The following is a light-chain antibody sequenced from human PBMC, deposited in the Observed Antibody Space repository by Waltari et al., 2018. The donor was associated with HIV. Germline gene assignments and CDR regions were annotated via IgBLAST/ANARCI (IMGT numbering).Light chain of an antibody. CDR2: LNSDGSH. Sequence: QLVLTQSPSASASLGASVKLTCTLSSGHSYYAIAWHQQQPEKGPRFLMKLNSDGSHSKGDGIPGRFSGSSSGSERYLTISSRQSEDEADYYCQTWGTGIVFGGGTKLTVL. J-gene: IGLJ2*01. CDR3: QTWGTGIV. CDR1: SGHSYYA. V-gene: IGLV4-69*01.